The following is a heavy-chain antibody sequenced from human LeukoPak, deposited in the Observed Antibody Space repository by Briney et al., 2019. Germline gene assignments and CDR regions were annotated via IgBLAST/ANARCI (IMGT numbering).Heavy chain of an antibody. J-gene: IGHJ2*01. Sequence: GGSLRLSCVASGFTFSSYGMHWVRQAPGKGLEWVAVIWYDGSNKYYADSVKGRFTISRDNSKNTLYLQMNSLRAEDTAVYYCARDESSSSSWYIDWYFDLWGRGTLVTVSS. D-gene: IGHD6-13*01. V-gene: IGHV3-33*08. CDR3: ARDESSSSSWYIDWYFDL. CDR2: IWYDGSNK. CDR1: GFTFSSYG.